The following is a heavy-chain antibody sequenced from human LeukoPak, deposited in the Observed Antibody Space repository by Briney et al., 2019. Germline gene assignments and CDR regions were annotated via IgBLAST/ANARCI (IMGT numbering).Heavy chain of an antibody. V-gene: IGHV3-23*01. Sequence: PGGSLRLSCAASGFTFSSYAMSWVRQAPGKGLGWVSAISGSGGSTYYADSVKGRFTISRDNSKNTLYLQMNSLRAEDTAVYYCAKDNYYDSSGSIDYWGQGTLVTVSS. CDR2: ISGSGGST. CDR1: GFTFSSYA. J-gene: IGHJ4*02. CDR3: AKDNYYDSSGSIDY. D-gene: IGHD3-22*01.